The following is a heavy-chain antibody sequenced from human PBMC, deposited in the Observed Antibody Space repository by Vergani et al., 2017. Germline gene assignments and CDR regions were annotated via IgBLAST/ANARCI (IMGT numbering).Heavy chain of an antibody. Sequence: QSQLVQSGDEVKKPGASVKVSCKASGYTFTSYGISWVRQAPGQGLEWMGWISAYNGNTNYAQKLQGRVTMTTDTSTSTAYMELRSLRSDDTAVYYCARDPHIAVAGIAKYGMDVWGQGTTVTVSS. CDR2: ISAYNGNT. J-gene: IGHJ6*02. CDR3: ARDPHIAVAGIAKYGMDV. V-gene: IGHV1-18*01. CDR1: GYTFTSYG. D-gene: IGHD6-19*01.